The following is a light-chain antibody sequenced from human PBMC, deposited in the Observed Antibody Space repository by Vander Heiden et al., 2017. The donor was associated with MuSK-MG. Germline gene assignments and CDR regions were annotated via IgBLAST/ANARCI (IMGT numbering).Light chain of an antibody. J-gene: IGKJ1*01. V-gene: IGKV2-28*01. CDR1: QSLLHSNGDNY. CDR3: MQTLQSLWT. CDR2: LGS. Sequence: EIMMTQSPLSLPVTAGEPASIPCRSSQSLLHSNGDNYLDWYLQKAGQSPQVLIYLGSHRASGVPDRLSGGGSGTDFTLKISRVEAEDVGLYYCMQTLQSLWTFGQGTKVEI.